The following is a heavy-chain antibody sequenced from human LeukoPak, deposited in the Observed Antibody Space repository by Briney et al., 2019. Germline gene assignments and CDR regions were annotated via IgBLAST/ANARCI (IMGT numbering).Heavy chain of an antibody. D-gene: IGHD3-22*01. J-gene: IGHJ4*02. V-gene: IGHV1-46*01. CDR1: GYTFTSYY. CDR2: INPSGGST. CDR3: ARARSDSSGYSGDCFDY. Sequence: ASVKVSCKASGYTFTSYYMHWVRQAPGQGLEWMGIINPSGGSTSYAQKFQGRVTMTRDTSTSTVCMELSSLRSEDTAVYYCARARSDSSGYSGDCFDYWGQGTLVTVSS.